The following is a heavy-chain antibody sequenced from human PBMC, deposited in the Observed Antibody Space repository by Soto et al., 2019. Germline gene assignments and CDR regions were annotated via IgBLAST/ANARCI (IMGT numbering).Heavy chain of an antibody. V-gene: IGHV1-69*13. J-gene: IGHJ3*02. D-gene: IGHD3-22*01. Sequence: ASVKVSCKASGGTFSSYAISWVRQAPGQGLEWMGGIIPIFGTANYAQKFQGRVTITADESTSTAYMELSSLRSEDTAVDYCARGRSYYYDSSGYRIGDAVDIWG. CDR3: ARGRSYYYDSSGYRIGDAVDI. CDR1: GGTFSSYA. CDR2: IIPIFGTA.